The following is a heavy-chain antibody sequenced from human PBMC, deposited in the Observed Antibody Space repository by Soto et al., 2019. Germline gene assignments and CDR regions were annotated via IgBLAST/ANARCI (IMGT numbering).Heavy chain of an antibody. CDR3: ARQITWRDGGX. J-gene: IGHJ4*02. V-gene: IGHV3-48*02. D-gene: IGHD3-16*01. CDR2: VHRGASSL. CDR1: GFSLSDHG. Sequence: GGSLRLSFAASGFSLSDHGVNWVRQAPGKGLEWISSVHRGASSLYYAESVKGRFTMSRDDAKTSVYLHMNSLRDEDTAVYYCARQITWRDGGXWGQGTLLTVSX.